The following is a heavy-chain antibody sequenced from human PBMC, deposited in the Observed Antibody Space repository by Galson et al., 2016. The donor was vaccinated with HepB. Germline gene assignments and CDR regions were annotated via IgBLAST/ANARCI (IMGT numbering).Heavy chain of an antibody. CDR2: ISDSGTAT. D-gene: IGHD6-13*01. J-gene: IGHJ4*02. Sequence: SLRLSCAASGFAFSSYAMSWVCQAPGKGLEWVSTISDSGTATHYADSVQGRFTISRDNSKNTLFLQMNSLRAEDMAAYYCASRSGSSWGHFEYWGRGTVVTVSS. CDR1: GFAFSSYA. V-gene: IGHV3-23*01. CDR3: ASRSGSSWGHFEY.